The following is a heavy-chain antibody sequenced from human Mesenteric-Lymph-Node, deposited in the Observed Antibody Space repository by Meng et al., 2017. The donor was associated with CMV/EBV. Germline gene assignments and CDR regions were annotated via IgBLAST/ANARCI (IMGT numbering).Heavy chain of an antibody. Sequence: GSLRLSCTVSGGSISSYYWSRIRQPPGKGLEWIGYIYYSGSTNYNPSLKSRVTISVDTSKNQFSLKLSSVTAADTAVYYCARDSRGYSYGYFYYGMDVWGQGTTVTVSS. CDR2: IYYSGST. J-gene: IGHJ6*02. D-gene: IGHD5-18*01. CDR1: GGSISSYY. CDR3: ARDSRGYSYGYFYYGMDV. V-gene: IGHV4-59*01.